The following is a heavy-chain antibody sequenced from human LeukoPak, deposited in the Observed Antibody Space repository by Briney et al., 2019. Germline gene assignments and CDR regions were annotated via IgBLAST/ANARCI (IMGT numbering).Heavy chain of an antibody. D-gene: IGHD3-10*01. V-gene: IGHV4-59*01. CDR3: ARGGYYGSGNDFRFDA. CDR2: IYYSGST. CDR1: GGSISSYY. Sequence: SETLSLTCTVSGGSISSYYWSWIRQPPGKGLEWIGYIYYSGSTNYKPSLKSRVTISVDTSKNQFSLKLSSVTAADTAVYYCARGGYYGSGNDFRFDAWGQGALVTVSS. J-gene: IGHJ5*02.